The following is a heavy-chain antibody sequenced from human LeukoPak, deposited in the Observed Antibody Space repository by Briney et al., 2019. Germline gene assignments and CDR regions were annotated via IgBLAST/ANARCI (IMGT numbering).Heavy chain of an antibody. D-gene: IGHD2-8*01. CDR1: GYTFTSYY. Sequence: ASVKVSCKASGYTFTSYYMHWVRQAPGQGLEWVGGIIPIFGTANYAQKFQGRVTITTDESTSTAYMELSSLRSEDTAVYYCARNNKSMLPEPYYYYYMDVWGKGTTVTVSS. CDR3: ARNNKSMLPEPYYYYYMDV. J-gene: IGHJ6*03. V-gene: IGHV1-69*05. CDR2: IIPIFGTA.